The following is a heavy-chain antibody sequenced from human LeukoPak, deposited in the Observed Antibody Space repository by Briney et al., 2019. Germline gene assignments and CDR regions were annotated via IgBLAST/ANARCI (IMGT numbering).Heavy chain of an antibody. CDR1: GGSISSYY. D-gene: IGHD3-10*01. J-gene: IGHJ4*02. CDR2: IYYSGGT. Sequence: SETLSLTRTVSGGSISSYYWSWIRQPPGKGLEWIGDIYYSGGTNYSPSLKSRVTISVDTSKNQFSLNLNSVTAADTAVYYCARGYGSGNPATFDYWGQGTLVTVSS. V-gene: IGHV4-59*01. CDR3: ARGYGSGNPATFDY.